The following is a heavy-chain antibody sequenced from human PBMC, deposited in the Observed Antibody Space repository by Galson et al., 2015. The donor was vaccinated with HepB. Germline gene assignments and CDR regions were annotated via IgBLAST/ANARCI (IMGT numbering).Heavy chain of an antibody. CDR1: GFTFGDYA. CDR3: TREDYYDSSGPAPAFDI. D-gene: IGHD3-22*01. J-gene: IGHJ3*02. V-gene: IGHV3-49*03. CDR2: IRSKAYGGTT. Sequence: LRLSCAASGFTFGDYAMSWFRQAPGKGLEWVGFIRSKAYGGTTEYAASVKGRFTISRDDSKSIAYLQMNSLKTEDTAVYYCTREDYYDSSGPAPAFDIWGQGTMVTVSS.